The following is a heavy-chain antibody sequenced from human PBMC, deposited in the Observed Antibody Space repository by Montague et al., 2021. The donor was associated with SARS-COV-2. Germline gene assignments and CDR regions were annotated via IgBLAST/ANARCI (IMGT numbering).Heavy chain of an antibody. V-gene: IGHV4-39*07. Sequence: SETLSLTCTVSGGSISGSNYYWGWIRQPPGKGLEWIVSLYYSGSTYYNPSLKGRVTISVDTSKNPFSLKLISVTAAATAVYYWAMAHATYYNSLTGYYDVCHLESFFDPWGQGTLVTVSS. J-gene: IGHJ5*02. CDR3: AMAHATYYNSLTGYYDVCHLESFFDP. CDR1: GGSISGSNYY. CDR2: LYYSGST. D-gene: IGHD3-9*01.